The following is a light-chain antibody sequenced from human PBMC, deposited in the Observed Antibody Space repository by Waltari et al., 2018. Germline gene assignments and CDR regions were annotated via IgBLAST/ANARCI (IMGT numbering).Light chain of an antibody. CDR2: AAS. CDR3: QQGYSIPVT. Sequence: DVQMTQSPSFLSAAVGDRVTITCRTSQSISIYLNWYQQRPGKAPKFLIYAASSLQSGVPSRFSGSGSGTDFTLTISSLQPEDVATYYCQQGYSIPVTFGQGTKLEI. V-gene: IGKV1-39*01. J-gene: IGKJ2*01. CDR1: QSISIY.